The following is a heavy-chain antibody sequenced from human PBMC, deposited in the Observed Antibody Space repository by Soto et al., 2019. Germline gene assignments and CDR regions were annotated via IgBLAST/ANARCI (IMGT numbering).Heavy chain of an antibody. Sequence: QVQLVESGGGVVQPGRSLRLSCAASGFTFSSYAMHWVRQAPGKGLEWVAVISYDGSNKYYADSVKGRFTISRDNSKNQVYLQMKRLRAEETAVYYCGGDPGGVFCGHYGMDVWGQGTTVTVSS. CDR2: ISYDGSNK. CDR3: GGDPGGVFCGHYGMDV. D-gene: IGHD3-16*01. CDR1: GFTFSSYA. V-gene: IGHV3-30-3*01. J-gene: IGHJ6*02.